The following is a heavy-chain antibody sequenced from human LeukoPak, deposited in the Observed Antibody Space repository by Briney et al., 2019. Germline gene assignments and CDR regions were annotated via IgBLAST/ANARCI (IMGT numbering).Heavy chain of an antibody. Sequence: ASVKVSCKASGGTFSSYGISWVRQAPGQGLEWMGWISAYNGNTNYAQKLQGRVTMTTDTSTSTAYMELRSLRSDDTAVYYCARDQETTVTTRFTGYRGDFDYWGQGTLVTVSS. D-gene: IGHD4-17*01. CDR2: ISAYNGNT. CDR3: ARDQETTVTTRFTGYRGDFDY. V-gene: IGHV1-18*01. J-gene: IGHJ4*02. CDR1: GGTFSSYG.